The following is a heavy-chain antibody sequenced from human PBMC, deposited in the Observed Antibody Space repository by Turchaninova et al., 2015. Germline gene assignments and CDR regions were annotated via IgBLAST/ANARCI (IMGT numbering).Heavy chain of an antibody. CDR2: VNPGSGDT. CDR3: AREEMTTTDAFDI. V-gene: IGHV1-2*02. Sequence: QVQLVQSGADVKKPGASVKVSCKASGYTFTAYYMHWLRQAPGQGLEWMGWVNPGSGDTHFAQKFQGRGTRTRDTSISTAHMELSRLTSDDTAVYYCAREEMTTTDAFDIWGQGTMVTVSS. CDR1: GYTFTAYY. D-gene: IGHD5-24*01. J-gene: IGHJ3*02.